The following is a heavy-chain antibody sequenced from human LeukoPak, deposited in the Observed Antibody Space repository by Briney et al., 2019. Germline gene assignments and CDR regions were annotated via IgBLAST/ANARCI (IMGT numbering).Heavy chain of an antibody. Sequence: GGSLRLSCAASGFTFSSYAMHWVRQAPGKGLEWVAVISYDGSNKYYADSVKGRFTISRDNSKNTLYLQMNSLRAEDTAVYYCARPRFPIAAAGNFDYWGQGTLVTVSS. CDR1: GFTFSSYA. J-gene: IGHJ4*02. CDR2: ISYDGSNK. V-gene: IGHV3-30*04. CDR3: ARPRFPIAAAGNFDY. D-gene: IGHD6-13*01.